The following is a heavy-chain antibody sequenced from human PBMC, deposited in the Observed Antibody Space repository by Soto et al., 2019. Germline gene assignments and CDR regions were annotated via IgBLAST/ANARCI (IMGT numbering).Heavy chain of an antibody. Sequence: TLSLTCTVSGGSISSGGYYWSWIRQHPGKGLEWIGYIYYSGSTYYNPSLKSRVTISVDTSKNQFSLKLSSVTAADTAVYYCARGPQTARLTPFFFDIWGQGTMGTVSS. D-gene: IGHD6-6*01. J-gene: IGHJ3*02. V-gene: IGHV4-31*03. CDR3: ARGPQTARLTPFFFDI. CDR2: IYYSGST. CDR1: GGSISSGGYY.